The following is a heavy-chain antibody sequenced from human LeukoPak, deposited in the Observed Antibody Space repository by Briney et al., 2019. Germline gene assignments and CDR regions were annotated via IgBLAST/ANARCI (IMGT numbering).Heavy chain of an antibody. CDR1: GYTFTSYY. D-gene: IGHD6-13*01. J-gene: IGHJ4*02. CDR2: INPSGGST. CDR3: ARDRQQLALGDY. Sequence: ASVKVSCKASGYTFTSYYMHWVRQAPGQGLEWMGIINPSGGSTSYAQKLQGRVTMTRDTSTSTVYMEPSSLRSEDTAVYYCARDRQQLALGDYWGQGTLVTVSS. V-gene: IGHV1-46*01.